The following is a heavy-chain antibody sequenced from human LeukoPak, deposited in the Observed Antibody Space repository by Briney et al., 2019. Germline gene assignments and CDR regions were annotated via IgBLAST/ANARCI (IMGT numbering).Heavy chain of an antibody. Sequence: SETLSLTCTVSGASIITTNYYWGWIRQPPGKGLEWIGSISYSGNAYYNPSLRSRPSISMDASKNQFSLKVRSVTAADTAVYYCARNLGQTWGTVTTDLWYFDHWGQGTLVPVSS. CDR2: ISYSGNA. D-gene: IGHD4-11*01. CDR3: ARNLGQTWGTVTTDLWYFDH. V-gene: IGHV4-39*01. CDR1: GASIITTNYY. J-gene: IGHJ4*02.